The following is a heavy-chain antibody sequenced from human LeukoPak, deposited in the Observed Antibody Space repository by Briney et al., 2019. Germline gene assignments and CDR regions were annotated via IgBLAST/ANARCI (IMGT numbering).Heavy chain of an antibody. CDR1: GFTFSSYW. CDR3: ARAGYSSGWYDFDY. V-gene: IGHV3-74*01. CDR2: INSDGSST. J-gene: IGHJ4*02. D-gene: IGHD6-19*01. Sequence: GGSLRLSCAASGFTFSSYWMHWVRQAPGKGLVWVSRINSDGSSTSYADSVKGRFTISRDNAKNTLYLQMNSLRAEDTAVYYCARAGYSSGWYDFDYWGQGTLVTVSS.